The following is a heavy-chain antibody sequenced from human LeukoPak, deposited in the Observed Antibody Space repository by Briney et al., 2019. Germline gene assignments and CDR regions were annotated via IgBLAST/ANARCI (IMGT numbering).Heavy chain of an antibody. CDR3: AKDAFGSGSYTFDY. CDR2: ISYDGSNK. CDR1: GYIFSSYG. Sequence: GGSVTLFCGASGYIFSSYGVHWLRQSPGKGLEGVAVISYDGSNKYYADSVKGRFTISRDNSKITMYLQRNSLRAEYTAVYYCAKDAFGSGSYTFDYWGQGTLVTVSS. D-gene: IGHD3-10*01. J-gene: IGHJ4*02. V-gene: IGHV3-30*18.